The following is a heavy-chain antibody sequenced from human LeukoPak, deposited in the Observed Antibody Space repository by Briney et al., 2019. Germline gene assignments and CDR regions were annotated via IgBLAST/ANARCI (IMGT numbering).Heavy chain of an antibody. CDR1: GYTFTGYY. J-gene: IGHJ4*02. CDR2: INPNSGGT. CDR3: ARVLLRTVVTPPFAY. V-gene: IGHV1-2*02. Sequence: ASVKVSCKASGYTFTGYYMHWVRQAPGQGLEWMGWINPNSGGTNYAQKFQGRVTMTGDTSISTAYMELSRLRSDDTAVYYCARVLLRTVVTPPFAYWGQGTLVTVSS. D-gene: IGHD4-23*01.